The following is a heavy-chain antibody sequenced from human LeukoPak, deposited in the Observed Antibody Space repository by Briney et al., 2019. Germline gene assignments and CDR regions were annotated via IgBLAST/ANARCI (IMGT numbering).Heavy chain of an antibody. CDR2: INPNSGGT. V-gene: IGHV1-2*02. Sequence: ASVKVSCKASGYTFTGYYMHWGRQAPGQGLEWMGWINPNSGGTNYAQKFPGRVNMTRDTSISTAYMELSRLRPDDTAVYYCAREKFLKDLTTVTTGRFDPWGQGTLVTISS. CDR3: AREKFLKDLTTVTTGRFDP. J-gene: IGHJ5*02. CDR1: GYTFTGYY. D-gene: IGHD4-17*01.